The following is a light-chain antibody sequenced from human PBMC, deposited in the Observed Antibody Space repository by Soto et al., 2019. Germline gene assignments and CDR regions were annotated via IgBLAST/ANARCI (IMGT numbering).Light chain of an antibody. CDR1: QDINHY. CDR3: QQYDKFPVS. V-gene: IGKV1-33*01. J-gene: IGKJ4*01. Sequence: DIQMTQSPSSLSASVGDRVTITCQASQDINHYLSWYQQRPGKAPKSLIYDGSNLETGVPSRFSGSGAGTVFSLTIDSFQREDVATYYCQQYDKFPVSFGGGTKLEIK. CDR2: DGS.